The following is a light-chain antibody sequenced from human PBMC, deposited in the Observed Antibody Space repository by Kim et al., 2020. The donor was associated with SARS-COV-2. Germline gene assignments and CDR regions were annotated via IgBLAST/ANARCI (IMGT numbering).Light chain of an antibody. J-gene: IGKJ4*01. CDR1: QSISTW. V-gene: IGKV1-5*03. CDR3: QHYNTYPLA. CDR2: RAS. Sequence: DIQMTQSPSTLSASVGDRVTITCRASQSISTWLAWYQQKAGKAPTLLISRASTLEGEVPSRFSGSGSGTEFTLTINNLQPDDFGSYYCQHYNTYPLAFGGGTKVEIK.